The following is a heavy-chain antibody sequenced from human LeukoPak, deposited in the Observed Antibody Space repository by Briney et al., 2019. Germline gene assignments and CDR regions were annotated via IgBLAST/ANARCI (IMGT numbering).Heavy chain of an antibody. CDR1: GGSITSGIYY. CDR2: LYTDGST. Sequence: NPSETLSLTCTVSGGSITSGIYYWGWIRQPAGKGLEWIGRLYTDGSTRYNPALKSRVTISVDKSKNQFSLKLSSVTAGDTAVYYCARDYYASSASTNSFDLWAQGTLVTVSS. V-gene: IGHV4-61*02. D-gene: IGHD3-22*01. CDR3: ARDYYASSASTNSFDL. J-gene: IGHJ5*02.